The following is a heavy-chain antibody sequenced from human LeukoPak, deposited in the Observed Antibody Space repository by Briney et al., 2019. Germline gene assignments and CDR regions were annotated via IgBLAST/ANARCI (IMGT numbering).Heavy chain of an antibody. CDR1: GFTVSSNY. CDR2: IYSDGST. V-gene: IGHV3-66*01. Sequence: GGSLRLSCAASGFTVSSNYMTWVRQAPGKGLEWVSVIYSDGSTYYADSVKGRFIISRDNSKNTLYLQMNSLKTEDTAVYYCTQRGYSGYALGYWGQGTLVTVSS. CDR3: TQRGYSGYALGY. J-gene: IGHJ4*02. D-gene: IGHD5-12*01.